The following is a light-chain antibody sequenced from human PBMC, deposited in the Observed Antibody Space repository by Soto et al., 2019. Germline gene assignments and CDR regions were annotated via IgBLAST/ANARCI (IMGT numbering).Light chain of an antibody. CDR3: QQYGTPPTI. Sequence: EIVLTQSPGTLSLSPGERATLSCRASQSVSSSYLAWYQQKPGQAPRLLIYGASSRATGIPDRFSGSGSGTNFPLTLRKRELKDLALYYCQQYGTPPTIFGRGT. CDR1: QSVSSSY. V-gene: IGKV3-20*01. CDR2: GAS. J-gene: IGKJ2*01.